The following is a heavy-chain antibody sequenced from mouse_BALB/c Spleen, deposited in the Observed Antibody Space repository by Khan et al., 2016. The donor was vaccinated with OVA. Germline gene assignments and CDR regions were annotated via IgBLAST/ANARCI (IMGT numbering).Heavy chain of an antibody. CDR2: INPHIGET. D-gene: IGHD1-1*01. CDR1: GYSFTGYF. CDR3: TRIYRSDFDY. V-gene: IGHV1-20*02. Sequence: VQLQQSGPELVRPGAPVKISCKASGYSFTGYFMNWVMQSHGKSLEWIGRINPHIGETFYNQRFKDKATLTVDESSNTAHMELRSLASEDSAVYYCTRIYRSDFDYWGQGTTLTVSS. J-gene: IGHJ2*01.